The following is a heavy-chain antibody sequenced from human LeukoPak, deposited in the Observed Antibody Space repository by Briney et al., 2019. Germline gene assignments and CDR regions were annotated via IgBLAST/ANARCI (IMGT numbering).Heavy chain of an antibody. Sequence: PGGSLRLSCAASGFTFSSYAMSWVRQAPGKGLEWVSAISGSGGSTYYADSVKGRFTISRDNSKNTLYLQINSLRPEDTAVYYCAKALSGDYEHWFDPWGQGTLVTVSS. D-gene: IGHD4-17*01. CDR1: GFTFSSYA. CDR2: ISGSGGST. J-gene: IGHJ5*02. CDR3: AKALSGDYEHWFDP. V-gene: IGHV3-23*01.